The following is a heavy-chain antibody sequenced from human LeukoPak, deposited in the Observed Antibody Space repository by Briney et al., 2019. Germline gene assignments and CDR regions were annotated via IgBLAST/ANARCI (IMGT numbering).Heavy chain of an antibody. CDR3: ARVNYNWNYLRGAYYYYMDV. V-gene: IGHV4-59*01. J-gene: IGHJ6*03. D-gene: IGHD1-7*01. Sequence: PSETLSLTCAVYGGSFSGYYWSWIRQPPGKGLEWIGYIYYSGSTNYNPSLKSRVTISVDTSKNQFSLKLSSVTAADTAVYYCARVNYNWNYLRGAYYYYMDVWGKGTTVTVSS. CDR2: IYYSGST. CDR1: GGSFSGYY.